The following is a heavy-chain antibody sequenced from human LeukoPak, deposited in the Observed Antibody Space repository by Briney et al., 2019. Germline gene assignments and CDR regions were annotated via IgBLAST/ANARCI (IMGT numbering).Heavy chain of an antibody. CDR3: ARGPMGYSSSSSFNFQYFMDV. D-gene: IGHD6-6*01. CDR2: ISAYNGNI. CDR1: GYTFSNYG. V-gene: IGHV1-18*01. J-gene: IGHJ6*03. Sequence: ASVKVSCKASGYTFSNYGISWVRQAPGQGLEWMGWISAYNGNIRSAQKLRGRVTMTTDTSTGTAYMELRSLRSDDTAVYYCARGPMGYSSSSSFNFQYFMDVWGKGTTVTVSS.